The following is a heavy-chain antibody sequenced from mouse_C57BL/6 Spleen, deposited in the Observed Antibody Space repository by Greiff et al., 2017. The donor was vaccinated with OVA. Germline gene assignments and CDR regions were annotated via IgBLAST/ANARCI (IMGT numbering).Heavy chain of an antibody. V-gene: IGHV1-19*01. CDR1: GYTFTDYY. CDR2: INPYNGGT. J-gene: IGHJ3*01. D-gene: IGHD1-1*01. Sequence: EVQLQQSGPVLVKPGASVKMSCKASGYTFTDYYMNWVKQSHGKSLEWIGVINPYNGGTSYNQKFKGKATLTVDKSSSTAYMELNSLTSEDSAVYYCARDYYGSREAWFAYWGQGTLVTVSA. CDR3: ARDYYGSREAWFAY.